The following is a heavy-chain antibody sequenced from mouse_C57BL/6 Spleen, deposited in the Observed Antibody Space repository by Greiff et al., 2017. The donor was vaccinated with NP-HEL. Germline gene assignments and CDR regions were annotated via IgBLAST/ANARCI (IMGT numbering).Heavy chain of an antibody. CDR1: GYAFSSSW. CDR3: ARYYDRWYFDV. V-gene: IGHV1-82*01. Sequence: QVQLQQSGPELVKPGASVKISCKASGYAFSSSWMNWVKQRPGRGLGWIGRFYPGNGDTTYTGKFTGKATLTADKSSSTAYMQLSSLTSEDSAVYFCARYYDRWYFDVWGTGTTVTVSS. D-gene: IGHD2-4*01. J-gene: IGHJ1*03. CDR2: FYPGNGDT.